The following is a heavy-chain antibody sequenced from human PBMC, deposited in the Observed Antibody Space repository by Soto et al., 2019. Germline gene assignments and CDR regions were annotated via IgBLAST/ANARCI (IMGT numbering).Heavy chain of an antibody. V-gene: IGHV3-73*01. Sequence: EVQLVESGGGLVQPGGSLELSCAASGFTFSGSAMHWVRQASGKGLEWVGRIRSKGNNYATAYGASLKGRFTISRDDSKNTGYLQMNSLNTEDTAVYYCSRQASDFWSGKPQYYMDVWGKGTTVTVSS. CDR3: SRQASDFWSGKPQYYMDV. CDR1: GFTFSGSA. J-gene: IGHJ6*03. CDR2: IRSKGNNYAT. D-gene: IGHD3-3*01.